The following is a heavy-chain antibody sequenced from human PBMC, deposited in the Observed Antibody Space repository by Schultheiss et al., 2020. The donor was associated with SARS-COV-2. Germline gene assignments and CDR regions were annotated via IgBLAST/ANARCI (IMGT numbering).Heavy chain of an antibody. D-gene: IGHD5/OR15-5a*01. V-gene: IGHV1-69*13. CDR3: ASNVYDRPYYYYGMDV. Sequence: SVKVSCKASGGTFSSYAISWVRQAPGQGLEWMGGIIPIFGTANYAQKFQGRVTITADESTSTAYMELSSLRSEDTAVYYCASNVYDRPYYYYGMDVWGQGTTVTVSS. CDR1: GGTFSSYA. J-gene: IGHJ6*02. CDR2: IIPIFGTA.